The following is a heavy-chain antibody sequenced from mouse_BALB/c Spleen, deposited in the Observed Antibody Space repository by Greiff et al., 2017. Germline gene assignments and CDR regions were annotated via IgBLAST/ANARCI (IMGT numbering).Heavy chain of an antibody. CDR1: GFTFSSYA. D-gene: IGHD2-1*01. V-gene: IGHV5-6-5*01. CDR3: ARGGVYYGRPYAMDY. J-gene: IGHJ4*01. CDR2: ISSGGST. Sequence: DVKLVESGGGLVKPGGSLKLSCAASGFTFSSYAMSWVRQTPEKRLEWVASISSGGSTYYSDSVKGRFTISRDNARNILYLQMSSLRSEDTAMYYCARGGVYYGRPYAMDYWGQGTSVTVSS.